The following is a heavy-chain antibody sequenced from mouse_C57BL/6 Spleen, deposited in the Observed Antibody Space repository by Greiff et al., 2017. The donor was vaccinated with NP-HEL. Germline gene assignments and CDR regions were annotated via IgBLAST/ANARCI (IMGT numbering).Heavy chain of an antibody. J-gene: IGHJ3*01. CDR2: IYPGSGNT. Sequence: QVQLKESGAELVRPGASVKLSCKASGYTFTDYYINWVKQRPGQGLEWIARIYPGSGNTYYNEKFKGKATLTAEKSSSTAYMQLSSLTSEDSAVYFCARYLYDYDGSFAYWGQGTLVTVSA. D-gene: IGHD2-4*01. CDR1: GYTFTDYY. CDR3: ARYLYDYDGSFAY. V-gene: IGHV1-76*01.